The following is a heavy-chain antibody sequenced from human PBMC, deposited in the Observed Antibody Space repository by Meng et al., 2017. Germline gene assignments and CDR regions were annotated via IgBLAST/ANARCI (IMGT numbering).Heavy chain of an antibody. J-gene: IGHJ4*02. V-gene: IGHV3-9*01. CDR3: AKADTAAANKNFDY. Sequence: GGSLRLSCAASGFTFDDYAMHWVRQAPGKGLEWVSGISWNSGSIGYADSVKGRFTISRDNAKNSLYLQMNSLRAEDTALYYCAKADTAAANKNFDYWGQGTLVTVSS. D-gene: IGHD6-13*01. CDR1: GFTFDDYA. CDR2: ISWNSGSI.